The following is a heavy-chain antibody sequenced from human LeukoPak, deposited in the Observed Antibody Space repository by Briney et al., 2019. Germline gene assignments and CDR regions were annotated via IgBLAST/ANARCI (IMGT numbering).Heavy chain of an antibody. CDR3: ARAHYSSGWYSHRGLDY. V-gene: IGHV3-23*01. CDR2: ISGSGGST. CDR1: GFTFSSYA. D-gene: IGHD6-19*01. J-gene: IGHJ4*02. Sequence: AGGSLRLSCAASGFTFSSYAMSWVRQAPGKGLEWVSAISGSGGSTYYADSVKGRFTISRDNAKNTLYLQMNSLRAEDTAVYYCARAHYSSGWYSHRGLDYWGQGTLITVSS.